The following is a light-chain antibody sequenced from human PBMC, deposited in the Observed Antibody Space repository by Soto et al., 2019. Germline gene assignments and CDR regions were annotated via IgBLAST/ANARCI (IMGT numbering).Light chain of an antibody. V-gene: IGLV2-14*01. CDR2: EVS. Sequence: QSVLTQPASVSGSPGQSITISCTGTNSDIGVYNYVSWYQQHPGRAPKLIIYEVSHRPSGVSNRFSGSKSANTASLSISGLQAEDEADYYCSSYTTSTAYLFGTGTKVTVL. CDR1: NSDIGVYNY. J-gene: IGLJ1*01. CDR3: SSYTTSTAYL.